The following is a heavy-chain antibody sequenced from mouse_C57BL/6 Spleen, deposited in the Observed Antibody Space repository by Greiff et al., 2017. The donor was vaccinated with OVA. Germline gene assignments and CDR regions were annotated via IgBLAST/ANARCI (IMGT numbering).Heavy chain of an antibody. CDR3: ARKNYDYIDGFDY. D-gene: IGHD2-4*01. V-gene: IGHV1-9*01. CDR1: GYTFTGYW. CDR2: ILPGSGST. J-gene: IGHJ2*01. Sequence: QVTLQESGAELMKPGASVKLSCKATGYTFTGYWIEWVKQRPGHGLEWIGKILPGSGSTNYNEKFKGKATFTADTSSNTAYMQLSSLTTENSAIYEGARKNYDYIDGFDYWGQGTTLTVSA.